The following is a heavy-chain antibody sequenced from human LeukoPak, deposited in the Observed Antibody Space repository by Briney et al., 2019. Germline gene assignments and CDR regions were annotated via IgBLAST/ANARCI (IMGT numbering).Heavy chain of an antibody. Sequence: SETLSLTCTVSGDSISSYYWSWIRQPPGKGLEWIGYIYYSGSTNYNPSLRSRVTISVDTSKNQFSLNLSSVTAADTAVYYCARQPLNCTSTSCYAFDIWGQGTMVTVSS. CDR1: GDSISSYY. V-gene: IGHV4-59*01. CDR2: IYYSGST. CDR3: ARQPLNCTSTSCYAFDI. D-gene: IGHD2-2*01. J-gene: IGHJ3*02.